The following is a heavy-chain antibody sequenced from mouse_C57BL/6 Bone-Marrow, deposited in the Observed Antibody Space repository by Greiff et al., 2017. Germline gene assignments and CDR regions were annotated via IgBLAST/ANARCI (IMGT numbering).Heavy chain of an antibody. CDR1: GFTFSSYA. CDR3: AREHYGSSPAV. J-gene: IGHJ1*03. D-gene: IGHD1-1*01. V-gene: IGHV5-4*01. CDR2: ISDGGSYT. Sequence: EVQLMESGGGLVKPGGSLKLSCAASGFTFSSYAMSWVRQTPEKRLEWVATISDGGSYTYYPDNVKGRFTISRDNAKNNLYLQMSHLKSEDTAMYYCAREHYGSSPAVWGTGTTVTVSS.